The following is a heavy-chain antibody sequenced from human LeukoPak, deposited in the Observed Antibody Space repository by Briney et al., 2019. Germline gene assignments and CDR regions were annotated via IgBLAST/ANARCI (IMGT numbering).Heavy chain of an antibody. CDR2: IYHSGST. CDR1: GGSVSSHY. J-gene: IGHJ4*02. D-gene: IGHD3-22*01. Sequence: PSEILSLTCTVYGGSVSSHYWSWIRQPPGKGLEWIGDIYHSGSTNYNPSLKSRVTMSVDTSKNQFSLNLTSVTAADTAVYYCARQFSTGSRYYFDYWGPGTLVTVSS. CDR3: ARQFSTGSRYYFDY. V-gene: IGHV4-59*08.